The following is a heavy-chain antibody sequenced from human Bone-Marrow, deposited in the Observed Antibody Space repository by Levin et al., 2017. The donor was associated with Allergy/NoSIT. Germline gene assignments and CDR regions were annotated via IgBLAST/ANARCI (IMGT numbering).Heavy chain of an antibody. J-gene: IGHJ4*02. D-gene: IGHD6-19*01. CDR3: AGRGPESVERSGWGIMDY. V-gene: IGHV1-69*13. CDR1: GGTFSSYA. CDR2: IIPIFGTA. Sequence: ASVKVSCKASGGTFSSYAISWVRQAPGQGLEWMGGIIPIFGTANYAQKFQGRVTITADESTSTAYMELSSLRSEDTAVYYCAGRGPESVERSGWGIMDYWGQGTLVTVSS.